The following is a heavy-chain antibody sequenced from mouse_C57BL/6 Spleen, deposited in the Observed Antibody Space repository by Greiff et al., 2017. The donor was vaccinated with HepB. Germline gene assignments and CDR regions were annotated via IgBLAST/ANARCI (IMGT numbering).Heavy chain of an antibody. D-gene: IGHD2-4*01. V-gene: IGHV1-64*01. CDR2: IHPNSGST. J-gene: IGHJ4*01. Sequence: VQLQQSGAELVKPGASVKLSCKASGYTFTSYWMHWVKQRPGQGLEWIGMIHPNSGSTNYNEKFKSKATLTVDKSSSTAYMQLSSLTSEDSAVYYCARAPNYDPSYAMDYWGQGTSVTVSS. CDR3: ARAPNYDPSYAMDY. CDR1: GYTFTSYW.